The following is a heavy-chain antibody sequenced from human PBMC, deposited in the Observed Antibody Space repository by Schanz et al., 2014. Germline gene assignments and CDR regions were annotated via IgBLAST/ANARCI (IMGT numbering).Heavy chain of an antibody. CDR3: AKSPVIRSYYYYGMDV. J-gene: IGHJ6*02. Sequence: EVQLVESEGGLVQPGGSLRLSCEGSGFSFSDYWMGWVRQAPGKGLEWVANIKKDGSENYYADSVKGRFIISRDNSKNTLYLQMDTLRVEDTAVYYCAKSPVIRSYYYYGMDVWGQGTTVTVSS. D-gene: IGHD4-4*01. CDR1: GFSFSDYW. CDR2: IKKDGSEN. V-gene: IGHV3-7*03.